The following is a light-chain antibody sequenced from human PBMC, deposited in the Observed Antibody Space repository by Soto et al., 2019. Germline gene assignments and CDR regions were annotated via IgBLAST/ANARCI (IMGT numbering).Light chain of an antibody. Sequence: EIVLTQSPATLSLSTGERATLSCRASHSVSSDLAWYQQKPGQAPRLLIYDASNRATGIPARFSGSGSGTDFTLTISSLEPEDFAVYYCQQRSNWSWTFGQGTKVDIK. J-gene: IGKJ1*01. V-gene: IGKV3-11*01. CDR2: DAS. CDR3: QQRSNWSWT. CDR1: HSVSSD.